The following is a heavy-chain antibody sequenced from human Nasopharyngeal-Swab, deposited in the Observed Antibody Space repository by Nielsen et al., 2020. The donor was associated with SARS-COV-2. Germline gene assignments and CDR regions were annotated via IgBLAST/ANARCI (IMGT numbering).Heavy chain of an antibody. CDR1: GFTFRSNG. V-gene: IGHV3-48*02. CDR3: ARDVALVGAELDY. J-gene: IGHJ4*02. Sequence: GGSLRLSCAASGFTFRSNGMHWVRQAPGKGLEWVAYISSTSSVPYYADFAQGRITISRDNAANSLSLQMNSLRDEDTAIYYCARDVALVGAELDYWGQGTLVTVSS. CDR2: ISSTSSVP. D-gene: IGHD1-26*01.